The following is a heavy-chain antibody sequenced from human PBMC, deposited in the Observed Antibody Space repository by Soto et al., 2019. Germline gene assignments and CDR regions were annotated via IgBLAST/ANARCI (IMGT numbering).Heavy chain of an antibody. D-gene: IGHD2-21*02. CDR1: GFAISRGYY. Sequence: PSETLSLTCSVSGFAISRGYYWSWVRQPPGKGLEWIGSIYHSVSSYHNPSLATRLGLSIDASKNQFTLNLTSVTAADTALYFCAREKVGTTFFDTWGQGIQVTVSS. CDR2: IYHSVSS. J-gene: IGHJ4*02. CDR3: AREKVGTTFFDT. V-gene: IGHV4-38-2*02.